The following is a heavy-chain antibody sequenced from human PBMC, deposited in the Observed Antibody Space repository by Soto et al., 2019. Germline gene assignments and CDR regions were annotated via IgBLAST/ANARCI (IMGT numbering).Heavy chain of an antibody. V-gene: IGHV1-69*01. CDR3: ARRIYYYGSGNYAVDY. Sequence: QVQLVQSGAEVKKPGSSVKVSCKASGGTFSNYAISWVRQAAGQGLEWMGVIIPISGATHYAQKFQGRVTITADESTSTAYVELSILRSEDTAVYYCARRIYYYGSGNYAVDYWGQGTLVTVSS. D-gene: IGHD3-10*01. J-gene: IGHJ4*02. CDR1: GGTFSNYA. CDR2: IIPISGAT.